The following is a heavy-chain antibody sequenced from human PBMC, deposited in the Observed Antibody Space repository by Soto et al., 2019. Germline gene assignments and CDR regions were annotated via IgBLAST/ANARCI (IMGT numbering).Heavy chain of an antibody. V-gene: IGHV3-15*07. D-gene: IGHD3-22*01. Sequence: EVQLVESGGGLVKPGGSLRLSCAASGFTFSNAWMNWVRQAPGKGLEWVGRIKSKTDGGTTDYAAPVKGRFTISRDDSKNTLYLQINSLKTEDTAVYYCTTGYYDSSGYFYYYYGMDVWGQGTTVTVSS. CDR1: GFTFSNAW. CDR3: TTGYYDSSGYFYYYYGMDV. J-gene: IGHJ6*02. CDR2: IKSKTDGGTT.